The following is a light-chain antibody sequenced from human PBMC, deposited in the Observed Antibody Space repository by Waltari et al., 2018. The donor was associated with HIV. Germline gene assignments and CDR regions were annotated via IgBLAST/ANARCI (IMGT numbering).Light chain of an antibody. CDR1: SSDVGGYTY. CDR3: SSYAGSNNLV. CDR2: EVS. Sequence: QSALTQPPSASGSPGQSVTISSTGTSSDVGGYTYVSWYRHHPGKAPKLMIYEVSKRPSGVPDRFSGSKSGNTASLTVSGLQAEDEADYYCSSYAGSNNLVFGGGTKLTVL. J-gene: IGLJ2*01. V-gene: IGLV2-8*01.